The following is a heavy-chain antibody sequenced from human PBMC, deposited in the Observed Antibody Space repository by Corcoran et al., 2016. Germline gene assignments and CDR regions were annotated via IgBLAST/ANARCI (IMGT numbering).Heavy chain of an antibody. CDR3: ARVRSNYYGSGSYGLNYYDGVDV. V-gene: IGHV4-34*01. CDR2: INHSGST. CDR1: GGSFSGYY. Sequence: QVQLQESGPGLVKASETLSLTCAVYGGSFSGYYWSWIRQPPGKGLEWIGEINHSGSTNYNPSLKSRVTISVDTSKNQFSLKLSSVTAADTAVYYWARVRSNYYGSGSYGLNYYDGVDVWGQGTTVTVSS. D-gene: IGHD3-10*01. J-gene: IGHJ6*02.